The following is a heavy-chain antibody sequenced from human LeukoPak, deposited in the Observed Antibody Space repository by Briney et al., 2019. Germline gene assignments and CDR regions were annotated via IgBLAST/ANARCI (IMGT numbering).Heavy chain of an antibody. V-gene: IGHV5-51*01. Sequence: GESLKISCQGSEYSFATYWIAWLRQMPGKGLEWMGIIYPSDSDTRYSPSFQGQVTISADKSISTAYLRWSSLKASDTAMYYCARPVGMELSYFDYWGQGTLVTVSS. CDR1: EYSFATYW. J-gene: IGHJ4*02. CDR3: ARPVGMELSYFDY. CDR2: IYPSDSDT. D-gene: IGHD3-16*02.